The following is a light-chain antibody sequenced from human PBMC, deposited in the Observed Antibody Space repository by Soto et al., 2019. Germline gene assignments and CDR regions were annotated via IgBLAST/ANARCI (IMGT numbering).Light chain of an antibody. J-gene: IGLJ2*01. CDR1: SSNIGAGYD. V-gene: IGLV1-40*01. CDR2: GNI. Sequence: QSVLTPPPSVSGAPGQRVTISCTGSSSNIGAGYDVHWYQQVPGTAPKLLIYGNINRPSGVPDRFSGSKSGTSASLAITGLQADDEADYYCQAYDSSLTVVFGGGTKLTVL. CDR3: QAYDSSLTVV.